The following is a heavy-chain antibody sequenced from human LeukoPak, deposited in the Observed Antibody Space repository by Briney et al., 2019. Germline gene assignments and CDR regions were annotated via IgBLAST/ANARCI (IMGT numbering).Heavy chain of an antibody. Sequence: PSETLSLTCTVSGGSVSSGSYYWSWIRQPPGKGLEWIGYIYYSGSTNYNPSLKSRVTISVDTSKNQFSLKLSSVTAADTAVYYCARVEGVGLLWFGEFPYGMDVWGKGTTVTVSS. CDR1: GGSVSSGSYY. V-gene: IGHV4-61*01. J-gene: IGHJ6*04. D-gene: IGHD3-10*01. CDR3: ARVEGVGLLWFGEFPYGMDV. CDR2: IYYSGST.